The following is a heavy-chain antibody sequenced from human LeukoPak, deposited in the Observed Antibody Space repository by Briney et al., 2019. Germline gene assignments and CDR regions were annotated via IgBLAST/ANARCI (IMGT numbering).Heavy chain of an antibody. Sequence: SGISWNSGSIGYADSVKGRFTISRDNAKNSLYLQMNSLRAEDTAVYYCAREYGDYFSPFDYWGQGTLVTVSS. D-gene: IGHD4-17*01. J-gene: IGHJ4*02. CDR2: ISWNSGSI. CDR3: AREYGDYFSPFDY. V-gene: IGHV3-9*01.